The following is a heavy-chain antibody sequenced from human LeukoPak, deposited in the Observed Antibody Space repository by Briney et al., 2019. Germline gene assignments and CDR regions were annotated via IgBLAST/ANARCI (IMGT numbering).Heavy chain of an antibody. V-gene: IGHV4-39*01. J-gene: IGHJ4*02. D-gene: IGHD3-10*01. Sequence: SETLSLTCTVSGGSISSNSYYWGWIRQPPGKGLKWIGSIYYSGSTYYNPSLKSRVTISVDTSKNQFSLKLNSVTAADTAVYYCARGLYYGSASPRLDYWGQGTLVTVSS. CDR1: GGSISSNSYY. CDR3: ARGLYYGSASPRLDY. CDR2: IYYSGST.